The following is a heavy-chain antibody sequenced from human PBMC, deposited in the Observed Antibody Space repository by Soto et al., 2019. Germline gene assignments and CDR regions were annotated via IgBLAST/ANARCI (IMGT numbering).Heavy chain of an antibody. CDR3: ARDLRDDIFAYGMDV. V-gene: IGHV3-33*01. CDR2: IRYDGSNK. D-gene: IGHD3-9*01. Sequence: GGSLRLSCAASGFTFSSYGMHWVRQAPGKGLEWVAVIRYDGSNKYYADSVKGRFTISRDNSKNTLYLQMNSLRAEDTAVYYCARDLRDDIFAYGMDVWGQGTTVTVSS. J-gene: IGHJ6*02. CDR1: GFTFSSYG.